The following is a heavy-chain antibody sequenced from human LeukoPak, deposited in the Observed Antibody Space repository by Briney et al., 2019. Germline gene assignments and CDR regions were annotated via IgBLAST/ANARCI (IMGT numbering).Heavy chain of an antibody. D-gene: IGHD5-24*01. CDR3: ARDWIRDGYNYYFDY. Sequence: ASVTVSCKASGYTFITYYMHWVRQAPGQGREWMGVINPSGGGTSYAQKFQGRVTMTRDTSTSTVYMELNSLRSEDTAVYYCARDWIRDGYNYYFDYWGQGTLVTVSS. V-gene: IGHV1-46*01. CDR1: GYTFITYY. CDR2: INPSGGGT. J-gene: IGHJ4*02.